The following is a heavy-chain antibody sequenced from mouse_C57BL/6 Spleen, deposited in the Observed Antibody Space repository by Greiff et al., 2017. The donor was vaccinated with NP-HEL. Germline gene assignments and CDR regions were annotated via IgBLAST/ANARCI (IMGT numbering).Heavy chain of an antibody. J-gene: IGHJ4*01. Sequence: DVKLVESGGGLVKPGGSLKLSCAASGFTFSDYGMHWVRQAPEKGLEWVAYISSGSSTIYYAETVKGRFTISRDNAKNTLFLQMTSLRSEDTAMYYCARPILRYFYAMDYWGQGTSVTVSS. CDR2: ISSGSSTI. V-gene: IGHV5-17*01. CDR3: ARPILRYFYAMDY. D-gene: IGHD1-1*01. CDR1: GFTFSDYG.